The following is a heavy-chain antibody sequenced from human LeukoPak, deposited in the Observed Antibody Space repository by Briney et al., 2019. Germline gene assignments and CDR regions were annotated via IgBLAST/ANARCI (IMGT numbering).Heavy chain of an antibody. CDR3: AREIAAAPFDY. V-gene: IGHV3-48*03. D-gene: IGHD6-13*01. CDR1: GFTFSSYE. J-gene: IGHJ4*02. Sequence: GGSLRLSRAASGFTFSSYEMNWVRQAPGKGLQWLSYISSSGSTIYYADSVRGRFTISRDNAKNSLYLQMNSLRAEDTAVYYCAREIAAAPFDYWGQGTLVTVSS. CDR2: ISSSGSTI.